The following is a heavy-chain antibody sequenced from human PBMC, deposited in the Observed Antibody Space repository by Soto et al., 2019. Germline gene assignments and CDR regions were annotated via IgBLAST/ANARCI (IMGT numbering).Heavy chain of an antibody. CDR1: GGSVSSGSYY. D-gene: IGHD2-8*01. J-gene: IGHJ4*02. CDR3: ARDIVLMVYTD. Sequence: SETLSLTCTVSGGSVSSGSYYGSWIRQPPGKGLEWIGYIYYSGSTNYNPSLKSRVTISVDTSKNQFSLKLSSVTAADTAVYYCARDIVLMVYTDWGQGTQVTVSS. V-gene: IGHV4-61*01. CDR2: IYYSGST.